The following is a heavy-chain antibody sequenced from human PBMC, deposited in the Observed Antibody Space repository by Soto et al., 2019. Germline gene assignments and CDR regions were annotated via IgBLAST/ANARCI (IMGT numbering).Heavy chain of an antibody. CDR3: ARANYDSSGYYYSWNWFDP. D-gene: IGHD3-22*01. CDR2: IYHSGST. CDR1: GGSISSGGYS. V-gene: IGHV4-30-2*01. J-gene: IGHJ5*02. Sequence: SETLSLTCAVSGGSISSGGYSWSWIRQPPGKGLEWIGYIYHSGSTYYNPSLKSRVTISVDRSKNQFSLKLSSVTAADTAVYYCARANYDSSGYYYSWNWFDPWGQGTLVTVSS.